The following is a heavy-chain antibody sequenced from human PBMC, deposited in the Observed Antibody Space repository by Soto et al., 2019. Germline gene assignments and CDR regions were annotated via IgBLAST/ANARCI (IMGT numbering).Heavy chain of an antibody. J-gene: IGHJ4*02. V-gene: IGHV3-74*03. CDR1: VFSLSPYW. CDR2: LSSDGFGA. D-gene: IGHD3-16*01. Sequence: VGSLRLSCASSVFSLSPYWMHWVRQVPGRGLEWVARLSSDGFGAAYADSVKGRFFISRDIARNTLSLQMNSLRADDTAVYYCARDLGGPEYWGRGTSVSVSS. CDR3: ARDLGGPEY.